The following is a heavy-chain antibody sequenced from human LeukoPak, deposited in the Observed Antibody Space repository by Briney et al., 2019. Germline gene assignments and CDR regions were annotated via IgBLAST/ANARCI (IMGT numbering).Heavy chain of an antibody. Sequence: SETLSLTCSVSGGSINTYYWTWIRQPPGKGLEWIGCLYYSGSTNYNPSLKSRVTISVDTSKNQFSLKLSSVTAADTAVYYCARSGRGYCSSTSCRPNLYYYYMDVWGKGTTVTVSS. CDR1: GGSINTYY. V-gene: IGHV4-59*08. J-gene: IGHJ6*03. D-gene: IGHD2-2*01. CDR3: ARSGRGYCSSTSCRPNLYYYYMDV. CDR2: LYYSGST.